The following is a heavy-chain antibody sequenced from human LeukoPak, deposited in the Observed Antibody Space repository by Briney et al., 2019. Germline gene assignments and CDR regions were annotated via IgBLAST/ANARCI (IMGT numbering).Heavy chain of an antibody. CDR1: GYSISSGYY. CDR2: IYHNGNT. Sequence: SETLSLTCAVSGYSISSGYYWGWIRQPPGKGLEWIGTIYHNGNTYYNPSLKSRVTISVDTSKNQFSLKLSSVTAADTAVYYCARVPMVRGVIFDYWGQGTLVTVSS. V-gene: IGHV4-38-2*01. D-gene: IGHD3-10*01. CDR3: ARVPMVRGVIFDY. J-gene: IGHJ4*02.